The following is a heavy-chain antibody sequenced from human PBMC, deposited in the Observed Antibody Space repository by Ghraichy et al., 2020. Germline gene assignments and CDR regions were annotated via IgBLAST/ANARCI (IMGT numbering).Heavy chain of an antibody. CDR3: ARGNYDILTGYYIATDNRFDP. CDR2: INHSGST. Sequence: SETLSLTCAVYGGSFSGYYWSWIRQPPGKGLEWIGEINHSGSTNYNPSLKSRVTISVDTSKNQFSLKLSSVTAADTAVYYCARGNYDILTGYYIATDNRFDPWGHGTLVTVSS. V-gene: IGHV4-34*01. J-gene: IGHJ5*02. CDR1: GGSFSGYY. D-gene: IGHD3-9*01.